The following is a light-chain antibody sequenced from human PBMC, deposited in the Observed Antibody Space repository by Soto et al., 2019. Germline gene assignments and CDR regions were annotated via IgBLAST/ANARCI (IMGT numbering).Light chain of an antibody. CDR1: NIGGKG. J-gene: IGLJ2*01. Sequence: SYELTQPPSVSVAPGKTASITCGGNNIGGKGVHWYQQKPGQAPVLVIYFDSVRPSGIPERFSGSNAGNTATLTVSRVEAGDEDDYYCQVWDSSGDRVVFGGGTKLTVL. CDR2: FDS. CDR3: QVWDSSGDRVV. V-gene: IGLV3-21*04.